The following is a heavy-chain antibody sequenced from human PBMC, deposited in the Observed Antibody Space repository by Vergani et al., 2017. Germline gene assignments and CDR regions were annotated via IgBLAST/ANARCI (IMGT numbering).Heavy chain of an antibody. D-gene: IGHD3-3*01. CDR1: GGSISSSSYY. V-gene: IGHV4-39*07. J-gene: IGHJ6*03. CDR3: AGAILEWLFPSRREYYYYYMDV. CDR2: IYYSGST. Sequence: QLQLQESGPGLVKPSETLSLTCTVSGGSISSSSYYWGWIRQPPGKGLEWIGSIYYSGSTYYNPSLKSRVTISVDTSKNQFSLKLSSVTAADTAVYYCAGAILEWLFPSRREYYYYYMDVWGKGP.